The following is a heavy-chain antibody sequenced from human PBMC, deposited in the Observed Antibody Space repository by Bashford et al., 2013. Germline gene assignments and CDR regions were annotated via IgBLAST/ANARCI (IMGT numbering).Heavy chain of an antibody. CDR1: GGSISSYY. CDR2: IYYSGNT. D-gene: IGHD3-22*01. V-gene: IGHV4-59*08. J-gene: IGHJ4*03. Sequence: SETLSLTCTVSGGSISSYYWSWIRQPPGKGLEWIGYIYYSGNTNYNPSLKSRVTISVDTSKNQFSLRLSSVTAADTAVYYCARSLPASYYYDTSNYYGYFDYWGRGNPVTVSS. CDR3: ARSLPASYYYDTSNYYGYFDY.